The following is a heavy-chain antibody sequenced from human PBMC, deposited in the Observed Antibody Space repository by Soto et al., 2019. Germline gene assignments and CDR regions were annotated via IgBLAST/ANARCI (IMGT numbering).Heavy chain of an antibody. D-gene: IGHD6-6*01. Sequence: PGGSLRLFCAASGFTFSSYGMHWVRQAPRKGLVWVAVMSYDGINKYYADAVKGRLTISRDKSKNTRYLQMNSLRAEDTAVYYCAKDREQLAPTYYSYYYGMDVWGQVTTVTVSS. CDR2: MSYDGINK. CDR3: AKDREQLAPTYYSYYYGMDV. CDR1: GFTFSSYG. V-gene: IGHV3-30*18. J-gene: IGHJ6*02.